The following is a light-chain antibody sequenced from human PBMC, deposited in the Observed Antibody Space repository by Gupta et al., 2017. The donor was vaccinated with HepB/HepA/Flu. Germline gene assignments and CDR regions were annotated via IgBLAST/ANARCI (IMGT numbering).Light chain of an antibody. CDR2: GAS. V-gene: IGKV3-15*01. J-gene: IGKJ1*01. CDR1: QSVSSN. CDR3: QQYNNGPPGWT. Sequence: EIVMTQSPATLSVSPGERATLSCRASQSVSSNLAWYQQKPGQAPRLLIYGASTRATGIPARFSGSGDGTEFTLTISSRQSEDFAVYYCQQYNNGPPGWTFGQGTKVEIK.